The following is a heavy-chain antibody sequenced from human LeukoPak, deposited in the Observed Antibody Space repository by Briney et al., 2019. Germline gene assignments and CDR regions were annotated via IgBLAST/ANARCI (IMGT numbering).Heavy chain of an antibody. CDR1: GFTFSSYA. CDR2: ISYDGSNK. V-gene: IGHV3-30-3*01. D-gene: IGHD3-10*01. CDR3: AREITMVRGAIPYYYYGMDV. Sequence: HPGGSLRLSCAASGFTFSSYAMHWVRQAPGKGLEWVAVISYDGSNKYYADSVKGRFTISRDNSKNTLYLQMNSLRAEDTAVYYCAREITMVRGAIPYYYYGMDVWGQGTTVTVSS. J-gene: IGHJ6*02.